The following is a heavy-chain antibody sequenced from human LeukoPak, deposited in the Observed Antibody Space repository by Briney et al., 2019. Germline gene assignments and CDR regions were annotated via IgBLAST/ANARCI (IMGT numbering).Heavy chain of an antibody. J-gene: IGHJ4*02. D-gene: IGHD1-1*01. CDR3: ARDLSTSSNWELDY. V-gene: IGHV1-2*02. CDR2: INPNSGGT. Sequence: ASVKVPCKASGYTFSDYYTHWARQAPGQGLEWMGWINPNSGGTRYAQQFQGRVTMTRDTSIGTVYMELSTLRSDDTAVYYCARDLSTSSNWELDYWGQGTLVTVSS. CDR1: GYTFSDYY.